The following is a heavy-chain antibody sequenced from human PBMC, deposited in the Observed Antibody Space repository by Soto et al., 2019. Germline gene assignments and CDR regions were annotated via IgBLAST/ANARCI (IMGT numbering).Heavy chain of an antibody. CDR2: IYSGGST. CDR1: GFTVSSNY. CDR3: ARDLGLDYDFWSGYYPNYYYMDV. V-gene: IGHV3-66*01. Sequence: GGSLRLSCAASGFTVSSNYMSWVRQAPGKGLEWVSVIYSGGSTYYADSVKGRFTISRDNSKNTLYLQMNSLRAEDTAVYYCARDLGLDYDFWSGYYPNYYYMDVWGKGTTVTVSS. D-gene: IGHD3-3*01. J-gene: IGHJ6*03.